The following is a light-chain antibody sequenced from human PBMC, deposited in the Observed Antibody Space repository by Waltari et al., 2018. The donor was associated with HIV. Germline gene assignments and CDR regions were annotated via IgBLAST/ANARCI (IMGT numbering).Light chain of an antibody. V-gene: IGKV3-11*01. CDR1: QSINRY. CDR3: QQRSNWPLT. Sequence: TQSPSTLSASVGDSVTITCRASQSINRYLAWYQQKPGQAPRLLIYDASNRATGIPARFSGSGSGTDFTLTISSLEAEDFAVYYCQQRSNWPLTFGGGTKVEIK. CDR2: DAS. J-gene: IGKJ4*01.